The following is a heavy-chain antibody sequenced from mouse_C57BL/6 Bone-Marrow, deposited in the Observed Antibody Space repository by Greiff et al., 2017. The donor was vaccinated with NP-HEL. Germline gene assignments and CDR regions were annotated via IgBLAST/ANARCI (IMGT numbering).Heavy chain of an antibody. Sequence: VQLQQSGPGLVQPSQSLSITCTVSGFSLTSYGVHWVRQSPGKGLEWLGVIWRGGSTDYNAAFISRLSISKDNSKSQVFFKMNSLQADDTAIYYCARWLPFAYWGQGTLVTVSA. CDR2: IWRGGST. D-gene: IGHD2-2*01. CDR1: GFSLTSYG. CDR3: ARWLPFAY. V-gene: IGHV2-2*01. J-gene: IGHJ3*01.